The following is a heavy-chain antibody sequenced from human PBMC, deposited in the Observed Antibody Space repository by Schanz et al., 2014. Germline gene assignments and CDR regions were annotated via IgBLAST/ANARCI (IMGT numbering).Heavy chain of an antibody. D-gene: IGHD6-19*01. V-gene: IGHV3-21*01. Sequence: EVQLVESGGGLVKPGGSLRLSCEASRFTFSSYSFNWVRQAPGKGLEWVSSITASGDYMHYADSVKGRFTISRDNARNSLYLQMNNLRVEDTAVYYCARVLAVAGTLWGYYYGMDVWGQGTTVTVSS. CDR2: ITASGDYM. J-gene: IGHJ6*02. CDR3: ARVLAVAGTLWGYYYGMDV. CDR1: RFTFSSYS.